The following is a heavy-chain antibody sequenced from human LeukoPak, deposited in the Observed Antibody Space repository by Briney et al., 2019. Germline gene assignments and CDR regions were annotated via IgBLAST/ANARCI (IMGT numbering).Heavy chain of an antibody. J-gene: IGHJ6*02. CDR3: ARDRLGPGYCSGGSCESGYYYYYYGMDV. D-gene: IGHD2-15*01. CDR1: GFTVSSNY. Sequence: PGGSLRLSCAASGFTVSSNYMSWVRQAPGKGLEWVSVIYSGGSTYYADSVKGRFTISRDNSKNTLYLQMNSLRAEDTAVYYCARDRLGPGYCSGGSCESGYYYYYYGMDVWGQGTTVTVSS. CDR2: IYSGGST. V-gene: IGHV3-66*01.